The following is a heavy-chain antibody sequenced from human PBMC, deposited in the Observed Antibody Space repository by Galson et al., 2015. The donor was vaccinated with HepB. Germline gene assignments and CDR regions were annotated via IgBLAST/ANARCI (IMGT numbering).Heavy chain of an antibody. CDR1: GFTFSSYA. CDR3: AKGVYYYDSAGAFDI. V-gene: IGHV3-23*01. CDR2: ISGSGGST. J-gene: IGHJ3*02. D-gene: IGHD3-22*01. Sequence: SLRLSCAASGFTFSSYAMSWVRQAPGKGLEWVSAISGSGGSTYYADSVKGRFTISRDNSKNTLYLQVNSLRAEDTAVYYCAKGVYYYDSAGAFDIWGQGTMVTVSS.